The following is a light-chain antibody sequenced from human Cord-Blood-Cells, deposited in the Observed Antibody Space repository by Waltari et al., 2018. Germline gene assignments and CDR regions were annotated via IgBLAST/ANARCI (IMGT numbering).Light chain of an antibody. CDR3: QQRSNWPPLT. V-gene: IGKV3-11*02. Sequence: EIVLTQSPATLSLSPGERATLSCRASQSVSSYLAWYQQKPGQAPRLLIYDASNRATGLPARFSGSGSGRAFSLTISSLEPEDVAVYYCQQRSNWPPLTFGGGTKVEIK. J-gene: IGKJ4*01. CDR1: QSVSSY. CDR2: DAS.